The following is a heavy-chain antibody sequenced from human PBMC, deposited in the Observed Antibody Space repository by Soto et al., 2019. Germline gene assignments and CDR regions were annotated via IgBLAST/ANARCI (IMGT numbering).Heavy chain of an antibody. Sequence: GESLKISCKGSGYSFTSYWIGWVRQMPGKGLEWMGIIYPGDSDTRYSPSFQGQVTISADKSISTAYLQWSSLKASDTAMYYCARPTMVRGVILNWFEPWGQGTLVTVSS. J-gene: IGHJ5*02. V-gene: IGHV5-51*01. D-gene: IGHD3-10*01. CDR1: GYSFTSYW. CDR2: IYPGDSDT. CDR3: ARPTMVRGVILNWFEP.